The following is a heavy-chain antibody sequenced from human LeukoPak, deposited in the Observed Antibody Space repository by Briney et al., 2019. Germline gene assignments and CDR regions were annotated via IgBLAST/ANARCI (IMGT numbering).Heavy chain of an antibody. D-gene: IGHD3-9*01. J-gene: IGHJ6*03. Sequence: PGGSLRLSCAASEFNFSNYGMHWVRQAPGKGLEWVSFIRFDAANKYYADSVKGRFTISRDNSKNTLYLQMKGLRPEDTAVYFCAKTSFMTGRTRYYYMDVWGNGTTVIVSS. CDR2: IRFDAANK. CDR1: EFNFSNYG. V-gene: IGHV3-30*02. CDR3: AKTSFMTGRTRYYYMDV.